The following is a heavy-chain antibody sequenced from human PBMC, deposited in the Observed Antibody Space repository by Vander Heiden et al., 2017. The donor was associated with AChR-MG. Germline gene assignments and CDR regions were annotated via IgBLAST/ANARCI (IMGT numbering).Heavy chain of an antibody. J-gene: IGHJ4*02. V-gene: IGHV1-69*04. CDR1: GGTFSGKA. Sequence: QVQLVQSGAEVKKPGSSVKVSCKASGGTFSGKAISWVRQAPGQGLEWMGRIIPVLDIAHFAQKFQGRVRITADQSTNTAYLELSSLRYEDTAVYYCARAGSGTYYGPFDHWGQGTLVTVSS. CDR3: ARAGSGTYYGPFDH. CDR2: IIPVLDIA. D-gene: IGHD1-26*01.